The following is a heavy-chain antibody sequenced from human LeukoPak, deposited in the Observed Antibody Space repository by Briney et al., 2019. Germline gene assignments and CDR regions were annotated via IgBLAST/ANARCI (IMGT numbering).Heavy chain of an antibody. D-gene: IGHD2-15*01. Sequence: GGSLRLSCAASGFTVSSNYMSWVRQAPGKGLEWVSVIYSGGSTYYADSVKGRFTISRDNSKNTLYLQMNSLRAEDTAVYYCSQVVGYPPLDYWGQGTLVTVSS. CDR2: IYSGGST. CDR1: GFTVSSNY. J-gene: IGHJ4*02. CDR3: SQVVGYPPLDY. V-gene: IGHV3-53*01.